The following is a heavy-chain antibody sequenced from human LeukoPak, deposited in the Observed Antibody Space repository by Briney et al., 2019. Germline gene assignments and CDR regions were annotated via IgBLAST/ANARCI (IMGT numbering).Heavy chain of an antibody. V-gene: IGHV1-8*02. CDR2: INPNSGNT. J-gene: IGHJ6*03. CDR3: AREQQLGPYYNHYMDV. Sequence: ASVKVSCKASGYTFTGNYMHWVRQAPGQGLEWMGWINPNSGNTVYAQKFQGRVTMTRNTSISTAYMELRSLRSEDTAVYYCAREQQLGPYYNHYMDVWGKGTTVTISS. D-gene: IGHD6-13*01. CDR1: GYTFTGNY.